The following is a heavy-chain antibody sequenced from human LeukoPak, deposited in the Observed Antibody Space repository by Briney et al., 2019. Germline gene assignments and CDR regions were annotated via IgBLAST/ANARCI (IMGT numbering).Heavy chain of an antibody. J-gene: IGHJ4*02. CDR2: IYYSGST. Sequence: SETLSLTCTVSGGSISSYYWSWIRQPPGKGLEWIGYIYYSGSTNYNPSLKSRVTISVNTSKNQFSLKLSSVTAADTAVYYCARRSYSIYPDYWGQGTLVTVSS. D-gene: IGHD4-11*01. CDR3: ARRSYSIYPDY. CDR1: GGSISSYY. V-gene: IGHV4-59*01.